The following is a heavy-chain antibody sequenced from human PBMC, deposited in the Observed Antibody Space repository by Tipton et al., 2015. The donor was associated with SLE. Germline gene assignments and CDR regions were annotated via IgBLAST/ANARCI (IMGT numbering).Heavy chain of an antibody. Sequence: SLRLSCSASGFTFSSYIMHWVRQAPGKGLEYVSAISSNGDNTYYADSVKGRFTISRDNSKNTLYLQMSSLRAEDTAVYYCVKDPGYDFWSGLGDYWGRGTLVTVSS. V-gene: IGHV3-64D*06. CDR1: GFTFSSYI. CDR3: VKDPGYDFWSGLGDY. CDR2: ISSNGDNT. D-gene: IGHD3-3*01. J-gene: IGHJ4*02.